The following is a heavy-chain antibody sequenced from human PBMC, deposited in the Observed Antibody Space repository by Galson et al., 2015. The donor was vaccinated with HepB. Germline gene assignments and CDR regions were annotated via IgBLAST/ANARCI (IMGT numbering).Heavy chain of an antibody. CDR1: GYSFTSYN. Sequence: SVKVSCKASGYSFTSYNFSWVRQAPGQGLEWMGWISAYNGNTNYAQKFQGRVTMTTDRSTSAAYMELRSLRSDDTAVYYCVRESRGVWLANHVDYWGQGTLVTISS. V-gene: IGHV1-18*01. D-gene: IGHD6-19*01. CDR2: ISAYNGNT. J-gene: IGHJ4*02. CDR3: VRESRGVWLANHVDY.